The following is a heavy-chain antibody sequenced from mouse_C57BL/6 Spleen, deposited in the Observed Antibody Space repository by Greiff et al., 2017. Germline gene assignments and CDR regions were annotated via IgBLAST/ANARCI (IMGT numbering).Heavy chain of an antibody. D-gene: IGHD6-1*01. Sequence: LVKPGASVKISCKASGYSFTDYNMNWVKQSNGKSLEWIGVINPNYGTTSYNQKFKGKATLTVDQSSSTAYMQLNSLTSEDSAVYYCAREGAKPNPNWYFDVWGTGTTVTVSS. V-gene: IGHV1-39*01. J-gene: IGHJ1*03. CDR3: AREGAKPNPNWYFDV. CDR1: GYSFTDYN. CDR2: INPNYGTT.